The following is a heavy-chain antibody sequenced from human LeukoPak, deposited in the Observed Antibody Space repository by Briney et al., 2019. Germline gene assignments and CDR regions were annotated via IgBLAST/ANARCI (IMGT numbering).Heavy chain of an antibody. J-gene: IGHJ4*02. CDR2: VSGSGDST. V-gene: IGHV3-23*01. D-gene: IGHD6-13*01. Sequence: GGSLRLSYAASGFTFSNYAMSWVCQAPGKGLEWVSAVSGSGDSTYYADSVKGRFTISRDNSKNTLYLQMNSLRAEDTAVYYCAKDSPNSSSHNDYWGQGTLVTVSS. CDR3: AKDSPNSSSHNDY. CDR1: GFTFSNYA.